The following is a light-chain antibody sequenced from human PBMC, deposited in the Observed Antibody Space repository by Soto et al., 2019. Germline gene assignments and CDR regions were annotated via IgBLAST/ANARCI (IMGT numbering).Light chain of an antibody. CDR3: MQRVYWQVT. Sequence: VLTESLVTLSLSPGERATLSCRASQSVSSRLAWYQQKPGQSPRLLIYDLSNRATGIPAMCNGRGCETNLTLTISVLDPVNFSVDNWMQRVYWQVTFGQGTRLEIK. V-gene: IGKV3-11*01. CDR2: DLS. CDR1: QSVSSR. J-gene: IGKJ5*01.